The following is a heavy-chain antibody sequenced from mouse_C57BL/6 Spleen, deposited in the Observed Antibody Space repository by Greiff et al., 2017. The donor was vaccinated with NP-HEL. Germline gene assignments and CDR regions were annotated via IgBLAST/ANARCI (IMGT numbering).Heavy chain of an antibody. J-gene: IGHJ4*01. D-gene: IGHD4-1*02. CDR2: ISSGSSTM. V-gene: IGHV5-17*01. CDR1: GFTFSDYG. CDR3: ASTGSYYAMDY. Sequence: EVQVVESGGGLVKPGGSLKLSCAASGFTFSDYGMHWVRQAPEKGLEWVAYISSGSSTMYYADTVKGRFTISRDNAKNTLFLQMTSLRSEDTAMYYCASTGSYYAMDYWGQGTSVTVSS.